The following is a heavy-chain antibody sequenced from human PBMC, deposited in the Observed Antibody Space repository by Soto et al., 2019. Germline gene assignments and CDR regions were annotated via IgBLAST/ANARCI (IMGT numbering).Heavy chain of an antibody. Sequence: PGGSLRLSCAASGFTFSSYGMHWVRQAPGKGLEWVAVISYDGSNKYYADSVKGRFTISRDNSKNTLYLQMNSLRAEDTAVYYCSGATLSYYYYYMDVCGKWTTATVSS. J-gene: IGHJ6*03. CDR2: ISYDGSNK. D-gene: IGHD2-2*01. CDR1: GFTFSSYG. V-gene: IGHV3-30*03. CDR3: SGATLSYYYYYMDV.